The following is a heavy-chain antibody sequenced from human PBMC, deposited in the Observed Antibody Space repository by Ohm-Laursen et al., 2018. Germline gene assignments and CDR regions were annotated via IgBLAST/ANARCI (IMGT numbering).Heavy chain of an antibody. CDR3: ARGAGGSYHNNDY. CDR1: GYTFTGYY. V-gene: IGHV1-2*02. J-gene: IGHJ4*02. CDR2: INPNSGAT. Sequence: AASVKVSCKASGYTFTGYYMHWVRQAPGQGLEWMGWINPNSGATDSAQKFQGRVTMTRDTSISTAYMDLSRLTSDDTAVYYCARGAGGSYHNNDYWGQGTLVTVSS. D-gene: IGHD3-10*01.